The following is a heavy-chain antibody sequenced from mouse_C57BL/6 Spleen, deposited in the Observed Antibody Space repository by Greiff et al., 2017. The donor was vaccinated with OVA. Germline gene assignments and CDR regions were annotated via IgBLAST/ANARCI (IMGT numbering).Heavy chain of an antibody. CDR1: GYTFTSYT. CDR2: INPSSGYT. J-gene: IGHJ3*01. V-gene: IGHV1-4*01. D-gene: IGHD2-1*01. Sequence: VQLQQSGAELARPGASVKMSCKASGYTFTSYTMHWVKQRPGQGLEWIGYINPSSGYTKYNQKFKDKATLTADKSSSTAYMQLSSLTSEDSAVYYCAREAIGNPAWFAYWGQGTLVTVSA. CDR3: AREAIGNPAWFAY.